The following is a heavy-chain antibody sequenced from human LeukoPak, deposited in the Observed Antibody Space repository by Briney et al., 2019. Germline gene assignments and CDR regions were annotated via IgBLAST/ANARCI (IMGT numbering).Heavy chain of an antibody. Sequence: GRSLRLSCAASGFTFSSYGMHWVRQAPGKGLEWVAVISYDGSNKYYADSVKGRFTISRDNSKNTLYLQMNSLRAEDTAVYYCARGRASAFDVWGQGTMVTVSS. V-gene: IGHV3-30*03. CDR1: GFTFSSYG. CDR2: ISYDGSNK. D-gene: IGHD6-25*01. J-gene: IGHJ3*01. CDR3: ARGRASAFDV.